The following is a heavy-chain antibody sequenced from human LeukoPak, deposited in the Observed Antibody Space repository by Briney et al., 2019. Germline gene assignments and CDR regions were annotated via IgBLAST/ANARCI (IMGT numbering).Heavy chain of an antibody. Sequence: PGGSLRLSCSASGFTFSSYAMSWVRQAPGKGLEWVSAISGSGGSTYYADSVKGRFTISRDNSKNTLYLQMNSLRAEDTAVYYCAKDGQTYYYDSSGYRGWGQGTLVTVSS. V-gene: IGHV3-23*01. D-gene: IGHD3-22*01. CDR1: GFTFSSYA. J-gene: IGHJ4*02. CDR2: ISGSGGST. CDR3: AKDGQTYYYDSSGYRG.